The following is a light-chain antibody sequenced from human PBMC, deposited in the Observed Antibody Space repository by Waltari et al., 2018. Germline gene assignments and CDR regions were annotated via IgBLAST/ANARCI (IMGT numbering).Light chain of an antibody. J-gene: IGKJ5*01. CDR2: DAS. Sequence: PGERATLSCRASQSVSSYLAWYQQKPGQAPRLLIYDASNRATGIPARFSGSGSGTDFTLTISSLEPEDFAVYYCQQRSNWPPITFGQGTRLDIK. CDR3: QQRSNWPPIT. CDR1: QSVSSY. V-gene: IGKV3-11*01.